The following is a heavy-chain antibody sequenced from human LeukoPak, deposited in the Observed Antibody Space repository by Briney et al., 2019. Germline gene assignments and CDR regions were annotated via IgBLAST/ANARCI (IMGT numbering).Heavy chain of an antibody. V-gene: IGHV4-34*01. Sequence: ASETLSLTCAVYGGSFSGYYWSWIRQPPGKGLEWIGEINHSGSTNYNPSLKSRVTISVDTSKNQFSLKLSSVTAADTAVYYCARGLGSEAADYYYYYMDVWGKGTTVTVSS. D-gene: IGHD2-15*01. CDR3: ARGLGSEAADYYYYYMDV. J-gene: IGHJ6*03. CDR1: GGSFSGYY. CDR2: INHSGST.